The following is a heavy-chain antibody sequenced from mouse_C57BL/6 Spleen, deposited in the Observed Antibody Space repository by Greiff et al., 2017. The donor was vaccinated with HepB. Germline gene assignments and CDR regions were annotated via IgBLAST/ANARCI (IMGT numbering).Heavy chain of an antibody. Sequence: VQLQQPGAELVMPGASVKLSCKASGYTFTSYWMHWVKQRPGQGLEWIGEIDPSDSYTNYNQKFKGKSTLTVDKSSSTAYMQLSSLTSEDSAVYYCARVGGGFAYWGQGTLVTVSA. CDR2: IDPSDSYT. V-gene: IGHV1-69*01. J-gene: IGHJ3*01. CDR3: ARVGGGFAY. D-gene: IGHD3-1*01. CDR1: GYTFTSYW.